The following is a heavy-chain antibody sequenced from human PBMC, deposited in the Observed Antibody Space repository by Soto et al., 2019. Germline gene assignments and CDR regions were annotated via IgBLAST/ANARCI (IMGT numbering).Heavy chain of an antibody. CDR3: ARDHRWGYEYGDYGDS. Sequence: EVQLVESGGGVVRPGGSLRLACAVSGFSFDEYGMSWVRQVPGKGPEWVAGIHRNGGSTGYADSVKGRFTISRDDAQNSLYLQMNSLRAEDTAFYYCARDHRWGYEYGDYGDSWGHGTLVTVSS. D-gene: IGHD4-17*01. CDR2: IHRNGGST. V-gene: IGHV3-20*04. J-gene: IGHJ5*01. CDR1: GFSFDEYG.